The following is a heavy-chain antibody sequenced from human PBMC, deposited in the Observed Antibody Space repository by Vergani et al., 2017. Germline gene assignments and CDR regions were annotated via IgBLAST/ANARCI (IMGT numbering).Heavy chain of an antibody. CDR2: ISYDGDTT. Sequence: HVQMVESGGGVVQPGRSLRLSCAVSGFRFSDYGMHWVRQAPGRGLEWVALISYDGDTTYYEDSVKGRFTISRDNSKNTLFLQMHSLRVEDTALYYCAKGVYCSSTSCYEGRGYYYGMGVWGQGTTVTFSS. CDR1: GFRFSDYG. CDR3: AKGVYCSSTSCYEGRGYYYGMGV. V-gene: IGHV3-30*18. D-gene: IGHD2-2*01. J-gene: IGHJ6*02.